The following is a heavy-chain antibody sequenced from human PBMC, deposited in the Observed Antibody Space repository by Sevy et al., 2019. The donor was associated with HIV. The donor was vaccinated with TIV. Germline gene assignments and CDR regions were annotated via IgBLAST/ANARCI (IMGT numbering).Heavy chain of an antibody. CDR1: GFTFSDHY. CDR2: TRNKANSYTT. D-gene: IGHD3-22*01. V-gene: IGHV3-72*01. CDR3: ARARGNTYYYDSSGYYYDY. J-gene: IGHJ4*02. Sequence: GGSLRLPCAASGFTFSDHYMDWVRQAPGKGLEWVGRTRNKANSYTTEYAASVKGRFTISRDDSKNSLYLQMNSLKTEDTAVYYCARARGNTYYYDSSGYYYDYWGQGTLVTVSS.